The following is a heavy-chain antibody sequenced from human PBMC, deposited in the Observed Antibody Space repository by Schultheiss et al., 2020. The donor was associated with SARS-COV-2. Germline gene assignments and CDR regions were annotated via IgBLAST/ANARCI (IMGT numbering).Heavy chain of an antibody. CDR3: ARLASGWYYYYYMDV. D-gene: IGHD3-10*01. J-gene: IGHJ6*03. V-gene: IGHV5-51*01. Sequence: GESLKISCKGSGYSFTSYWIGWVRQMPGKGLEWMGIIYPGDSDTRYSPSFQGQVTISADKSISTAYLQWSSLKASDTAMYYCARLASGWYYYYYMDVWGKGTTVTVSS. CDR2: IYPGDSDT. CDR1: GYSFTSYW.